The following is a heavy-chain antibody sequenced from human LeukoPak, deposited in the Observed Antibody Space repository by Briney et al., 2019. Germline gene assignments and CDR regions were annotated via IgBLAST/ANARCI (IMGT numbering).Heavy chain of an antibody. D-gene: IGHD3-3*01. CDR2: IYYSGST. J-gene: IGHJ6*02. V-gene: IGHV4-59*01. CDR1: GGSISSYY. Sequence: PSETLSLTCTVSGGSISSYYWSWIRQPPGKGLEWIGYIYYSGSTNYNPSLKSRVTISVDTSKNQFSLKLSSVTAADTAVYYCARDRDDFWSGDYGMDVWGQGTTVTVSS. CDR3: ARDRDDFWSGDYGMDV.